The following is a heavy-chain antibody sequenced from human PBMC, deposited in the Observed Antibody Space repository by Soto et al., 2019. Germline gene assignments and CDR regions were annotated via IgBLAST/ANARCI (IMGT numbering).Heavy chain of an antibody. J-gene: IGHJ4*02. Sequence: SEPLSLTCTVSGGSISSSSYYWGWIRQPPGKGLEWIGSIYYSGSAYYNPSLKSRVTISVDTSKNQFSLKLRSVTAADTAVYYCARRVIPDAKVDYWGQGTLVTVS. CDR1: GGSISSSSYY. CDR2: IYYSGSA. V-gene: IGHV4-39*01. D-gene: IGHD2-2*01. CDR3: ARRVIPDAKVDY.